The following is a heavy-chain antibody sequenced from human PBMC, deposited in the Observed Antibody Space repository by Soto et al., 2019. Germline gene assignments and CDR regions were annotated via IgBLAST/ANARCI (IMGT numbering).Heavy chain of an antibody. V-gene: IGHV4-31*03. CDR3: ARVSVVVPAAHVENFDY. CDR2: IYYSGST. CDR1: GGSISSGGYY. Sequence: QVQLQESGPGLVKPSQTLSLTCTVSGGSISSGGYYWSWIRQHPGKGLEWIGYIYYSGSTYYNPSLKSRVTISVDTSKNQFSLKLSSVTAADTALYYCARVSVVVPAAHVENFDYWGQGTLVTVSS. D-gene: IGHD2-2*01. J-gene: IGHJ4*02.